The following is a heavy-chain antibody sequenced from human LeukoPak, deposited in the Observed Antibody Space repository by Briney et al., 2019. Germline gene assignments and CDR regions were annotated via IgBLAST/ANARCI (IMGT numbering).Heavy chain of an antibody. CDR2: IWYDGSNK. J-gene: IGHJ4*02. Sequence: GGSLGLSCAASGFTFSSYGMHWVRQAPGKGLEWVAVIWYDGSNKYYADSVKGRFTIFRDNSKNTLYLQMNSLRAEDTAVYYCAKDLPRYSYGYNYLDYWGQGTLVTVSS. CDR3: AKDLPRYSYGYNYLDY. V-gene: IGHV3-33*06. CDR1: GFTFSSYG. D-gene: IGHD5-18*01.